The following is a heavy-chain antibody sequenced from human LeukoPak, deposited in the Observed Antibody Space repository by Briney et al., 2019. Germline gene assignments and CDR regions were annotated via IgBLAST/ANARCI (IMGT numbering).Heavy chain of an antibody. V-gene: IGHV4-34*01. J-gene: IGHJ4*02. CDR2: INLSGSN. CDR1: GVSFCGYY. D-gene: IGHD6-13*01. CDR3: ARDRRIGEYSSSWHY. Sequence: KPSETLSFNCAVDGVSFCGYYWSWIPQPPGKGWEWFGEINLSGSNNYNPYLKSRVTISVDTTKNQFSLKMSSVTAADTAVYYCARDRRIGEYSSSWHYWGQGTLVTVSS.